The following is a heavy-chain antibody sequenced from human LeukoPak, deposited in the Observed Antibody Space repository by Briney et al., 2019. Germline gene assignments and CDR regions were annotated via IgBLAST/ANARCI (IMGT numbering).Heavy chain of an antibody. D-gene: IGHD1-7*01. V-gene: IGHV1-69*05. CDR1: GGTFSSYA. CDR3: ARVVQLELYYYYYMDV. Sequence: SVKVSCKASGGTFSSYAISWVRQSPGQGLEWMGGIIPIFGTANYAQKFQGRVTITTDESTSTAYMELSSLRSEDTAVYYCARVVQLELYYYYYMDVWGKGTTVTVSS. J-gene: IGHJ6*03. CDR2: IIPIFGTA.